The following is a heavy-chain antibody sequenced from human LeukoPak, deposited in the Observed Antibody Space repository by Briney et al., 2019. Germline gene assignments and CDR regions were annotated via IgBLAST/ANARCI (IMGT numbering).Heavy chain of an antibody. Sequence: GGSLRLSCAASGFTFSDYYMSWIRQAPGKGLEWVSCISSSGSTIYYADSVKGRFTISRDNAKNSLYLQMNSLRAEDTAVYYCAREETYYDILTGYHRPLYFDYWGQGTLVTVSS. CDR2: ISSSGSTI. D-gene: IGHD3-9*01. V-gene: IGHV3-11*01. CDR1: GFTFSDYY. J-gene: IGHJ4*02. CDR3: AREETYYDILTGYHRPLYFDY.